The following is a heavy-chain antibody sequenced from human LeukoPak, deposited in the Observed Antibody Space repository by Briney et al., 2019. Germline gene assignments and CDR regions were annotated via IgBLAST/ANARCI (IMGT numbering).Heavy chain of an antibody. CDR1: GGSISSSSNY. V-gene: IGHV4-39*07. CDR3: ARVKGDYDFLTGYYLDAFDI. CDR2: IYYSGST. D-gene: IGHD3-9*01. Sequence: SETLSLTCTVSGGSISSSSNYWGWIRQPPGRGLEWIGSIYYSGSTYYNPSLRSRVTISVDTSKNQFSLKLSSVTAADTAVYYCARVKGDYDFLTGYYLDAFDIWGQGTMVTVSS. J-gene: IGHJ3*02.